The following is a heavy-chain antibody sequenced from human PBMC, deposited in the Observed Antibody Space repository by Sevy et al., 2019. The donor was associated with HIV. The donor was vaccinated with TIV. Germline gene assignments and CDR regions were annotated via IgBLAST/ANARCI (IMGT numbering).Heavy chain of an antibody. CDR2: MNPNSGDT. CDR3: ARAIGTTVVTPVDY. Sequence: ASVKVSCKASGYTFTRYEINWVRQATGQGLEWMGWMNPNSGDTGSVQKFQGRVTMTRNTSISTAYMELRSLRSDDMAVYYCARAIGTTVVTPVDYWGQGTLVTVSS. CDR1: GYTFTRYE. J-gene: IGHJ4*02. V-gene: IGHV1-8*01. D-gene: IGHD3-10*01.